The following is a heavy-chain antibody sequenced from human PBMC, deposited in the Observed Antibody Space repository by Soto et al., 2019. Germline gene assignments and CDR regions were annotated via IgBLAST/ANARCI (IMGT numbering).Heavy chain of an antibody. CDR3: ARRAETNGWNGFGADKYYFDF. CDR1: GYTFTSYD. J-gene: IGHJ4*02. D-gene: IGHD1-1*01. CDR2: MNPNTGNS. V-gene: IGHV1-8*01. Sequence: ASVKVSCKASGYTFTSYDIDWVRQATGQGLEWMGWMNPNTGNSGYEQKFQGRVTMTSDTSISTAHMELSSLRSEDTAVYYCARRAETNGWNGFGADKYYFDFWGQGTLVTVSS.